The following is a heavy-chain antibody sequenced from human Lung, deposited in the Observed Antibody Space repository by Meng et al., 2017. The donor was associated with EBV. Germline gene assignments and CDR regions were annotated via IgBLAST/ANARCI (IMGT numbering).Heavy chain of an antibody. CDR1: GADISRSDW. Sequence: QGLRQESGPGLVKPSGTLSLTCAVSGADISRSDWGSWVRQPPGKGLEWIGEIYHSGNTIYNPSLKSRVTISVDKSKNQFSLNVNSVTAADTAVYYCASLAAAGWFDSWGQGTLVTVSS. D-gene: IGHD6-13*01. V-gene: IGHV4-4*02. J-gene: IGHJ5*01. CDR3: ASLAAAGWFDS. CDR2: IYHSGNT.